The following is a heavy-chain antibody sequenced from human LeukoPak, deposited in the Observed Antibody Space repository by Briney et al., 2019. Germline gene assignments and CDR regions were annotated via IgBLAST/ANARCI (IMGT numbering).Heavy chain of an antibody. Sequence: LRLSXAXSGXTFSSYSMNWVRQAPGKGLEWVSSISSSSSYIYYADSVKGRFTISRDNAKNSLYLQMNSLRAEDTAVYYCARGRSGWYYFDYWGQGTLVTVSS. V-gene: IGHV3-21*01. CDR3: ARGRSGWYYFDY. CDR2: ISSSSSYI. D-gene: IGHD6-19*01. J-gene: IGHJ4*02. CDR1: GXTFSSYS.